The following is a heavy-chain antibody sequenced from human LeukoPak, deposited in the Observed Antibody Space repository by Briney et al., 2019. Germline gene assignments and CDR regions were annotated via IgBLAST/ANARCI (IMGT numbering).Heavy chain of an antibody. CDR2: ISGSGGST. Sequence: GRSLRLSCAASGFTFTSYAASSVRQAPGKGLEWVSAISGSGGSTYYADSVKGRFTISRDNSKTTLYLQMNSLRAEDTAVYYCAKDRRAHWGYFDYWGQGTLVTVSS. D-gene: IGHD7-27*01. J-gene: IGHJ4*02. V-gene: IGHV3-23*01. CDR1: GFTFTSYA. CDR3: AKDRRAHWGYFDY.